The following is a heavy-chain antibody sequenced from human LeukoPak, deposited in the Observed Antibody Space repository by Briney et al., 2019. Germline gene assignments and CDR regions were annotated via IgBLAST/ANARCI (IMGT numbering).Heavy chain of an antibody. J-gene: IGHJ6*02. Sequence: GGSLRLSCAASVFTFSSYAMSWVRQAPGKGLEWVSAISGSGGSTYYADSVKGRFTISRDNSKNTLYLQMNSLRAEDTAVYYCAKGVEARVLWFGELSGYYYGMDVWGQGTTVTVSS. CDR2: ISGSGGST. CDR1: VFTFSSYA. CDR3: AKGVEARVLWFGELSGYYYGMDV. V-gene: IGHV3-23*01. D-gene: IGHD3-10*01.